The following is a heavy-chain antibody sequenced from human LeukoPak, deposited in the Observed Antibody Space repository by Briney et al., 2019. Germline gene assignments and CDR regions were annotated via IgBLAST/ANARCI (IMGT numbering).Heavy chain of an antibody. V-gene: IGHV1-69*13. J-gene: IGHJ3*02. Sequence: SVKVSCKASGGTFSSYAISWVRQAPGQGLEWMGGIIPIFGTANYAQKFQGRVTITADESTSTAYMELSSLRSEDTAVYYCARAGGDYDSSGYYVVFDIWGQGTMVTVSS. CDR3: ARAGGDYDSSGYYVVFDI. D-gene: IGHD3-22*01. CDR1: GGTFSSYA. CDR2: IIPIFGTA.